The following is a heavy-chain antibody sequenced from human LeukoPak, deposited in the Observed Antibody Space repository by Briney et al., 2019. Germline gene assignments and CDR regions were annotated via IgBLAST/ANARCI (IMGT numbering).Heavy chain of an antibody. CDR2: LDGDSGRT. D-gene: IGHD3-16*01. Sequence: SGGSLRLSCEASGFTFRLYAMNWVCQAPGRGLEWVSGLDGDSGRTYYADSVKGRFTVSRDNSQNTLYLQMSSLRDEDTAVYYCAKDITLGDGRLAFDFWGQGTLVTVSS. J-gene: IGHJ3*01. CDR1: GFTFRLYA. V-gene: IGHV3-23*01. CDR3: AKDITLGDGRLAFDF.